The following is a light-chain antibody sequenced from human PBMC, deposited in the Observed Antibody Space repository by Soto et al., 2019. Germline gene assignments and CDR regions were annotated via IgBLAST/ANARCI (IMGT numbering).Light chain of an antibody. CDR2: DVN. V-gene: IGLV2-14*03. CDR3: SSYSRTNSVG. J-gene: IGLJ3*02. Sequence: QSVLPQPASVSGSPGQSITISCTGTSSDVGAYNWVAWYQQHPGKAPQLMICDVNNPTSGVSNRFSGSKSGNTASLTISGLQAEVECEYYCSSYSRTNSVGLGGGTKVPVL. CDR1: SSDVGAYNW.